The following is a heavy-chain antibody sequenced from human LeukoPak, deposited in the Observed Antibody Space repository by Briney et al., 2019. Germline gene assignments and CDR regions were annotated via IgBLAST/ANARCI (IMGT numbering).Heavy chain of an antibody. Sequence: GGSLRLSCAASGFTFSGYDMHWVRQATGKGLEWVSGIGTAGDTYYAGSVKGRFTISRENAKNSLYLQMNSLRAGDTAVYYCARWGRGYSYGSFDYWGQGTLVTVSS. CDR3: ARWGRGYSYGSFDY. D-gene: IGHD5-18*01. CDR2: IGTAGDT. CDR1: GFTFSGYD. V-gene: IGHV3-13*01. J-gene: IGHJ4*02.